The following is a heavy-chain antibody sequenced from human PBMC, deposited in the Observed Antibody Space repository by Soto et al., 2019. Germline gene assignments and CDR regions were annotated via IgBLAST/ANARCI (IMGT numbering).Heavy chain of an antibody. CDR3: AKDRGSGWYYFDY. J-gene: IGHJ4*02. D-gene: IGHD6-19*01. V-gene: IGHV3-23*01. CDR1: GFTFSSYA. Sequence: LRLSCAASGFTFSSYAMSWVRQAPGKGLEWVSAISGSGGSTYYADSVKGRFTISRDNSKNTLYLQMNSLRAEDTAVYYCAKDRGSGWYYFDYWGQGTLVTVSS. CDR2: ISGSGGST.